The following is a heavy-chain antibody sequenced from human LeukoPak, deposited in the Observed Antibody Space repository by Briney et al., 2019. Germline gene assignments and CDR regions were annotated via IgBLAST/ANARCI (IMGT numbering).Heavy chain of an antibody. CDR2: ISYDGSNK. CDR3: AKVPTSIAVAGTFDY. D-gene: IGHD6-19*01. V-gene: IGHV3-30*18. CDR1: GFTFSSYG. Sequence: GGSLRLSCAASGFTFSSYGMHWVRQAPGKGLEWVAVISYDGSNKYYADSVKGRFTISRDNSKNTLYLQMNSLRAEDTAVYYCAKVPTSIAVAGTFDYWGQGTLVTVSS. J-gene: IGHJ4*02.